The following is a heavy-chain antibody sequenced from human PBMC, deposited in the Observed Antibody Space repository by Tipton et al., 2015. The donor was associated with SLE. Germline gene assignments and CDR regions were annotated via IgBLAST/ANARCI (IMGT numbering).Heavy chain of an antibody. Sequence: SLRLSCAASGFTFSSYEMNWVRQAPGKGLEWVSYISSSGSTIYYADSVKGRFTISRDNAKNSLYLQMNSLRAEDTAVYYCATPKAYQGAFDIWGQGTMVTVSS. D-gene: IGHD2-2*01. CDR3: ATPKAYQGAFDI. CDR2: ISSSGSTI. J-gene: IGHJ3*02. CDR1: GFTFSSYE. V-gene: IGHV3-48*03.